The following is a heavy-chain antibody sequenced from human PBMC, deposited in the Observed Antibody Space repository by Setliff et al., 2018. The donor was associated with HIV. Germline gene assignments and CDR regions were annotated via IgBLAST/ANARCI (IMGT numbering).Heavy chain of an antibody. D-gene: IGHD2-2*01. V-gene: IGHV3-48*01. Sequence: GGSLRLSCAASGFTFSSYSMNWVRQTPGKGLEWVSYISSSDTTIYYADSVKGRFTISRDNAKNSLYLQMSNLRSDDSAVYYCARAGGGATDQAFDIWGQGTMVTVSS. CDR1: GFTFSSYS. CDR2: ISSSDTTI. CDR3: ARAGGGATDQAFDI. J-gene: IGHJ3*02.